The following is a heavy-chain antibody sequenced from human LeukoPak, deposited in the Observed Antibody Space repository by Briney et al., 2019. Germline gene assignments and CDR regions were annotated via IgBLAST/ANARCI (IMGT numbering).Heavy chain of an antibody. CDR1: GFTFSSYG. Sequence: GGSLRLSCAASGFTFSSYGMHWVRQAPGKGLEWVAVIWYDGSNKYYADSVKGRFTISRDNSKNTLYLQMNSLRAEDTAVYYCARDRRRWGSSSWYSLDYYYYYGMDVWGQGTTVTVSS. J-gene: IGHJ6*02. CDR2: IWYDGSNK. CDR3: ARDRRRWGSSSWYSLDYYYYYGMDV. D-gene: IGHD6-13*01. V-gene: IGHV3-33*01.